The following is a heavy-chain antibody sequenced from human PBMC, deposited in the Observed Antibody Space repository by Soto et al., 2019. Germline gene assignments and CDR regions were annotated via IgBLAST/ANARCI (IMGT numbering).Heavy chain of an antibody. V-gene: IGHV4-4*07. CDR1: GGSISSYY. Sequence: SETLSLTCTVSGGSISSYYWSWIRQPAGKGLEWIGRIYTSGSTNYNPSLKSRVTMSVDTSKNQFSLKLSSLTAADTAVYYCARDTPRTYYYDSSRGWFDPWGQGTLVTVSS. CDR2: IYTSGST. CDR3: ARDTPRTYYYDSSRGWFDP. J-gene: IGHJ5*02. D-gene: IGHD3-22*01.